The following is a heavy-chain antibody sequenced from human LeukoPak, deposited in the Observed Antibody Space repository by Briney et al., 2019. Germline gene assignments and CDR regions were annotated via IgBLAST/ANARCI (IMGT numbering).Heavy chain of an antibody. V-gene: IGHV5-51*01. D-gene: IGHD2-15*01. CDR1: GYSFTSYW. CDR2: IYPGDSDT. Sequence: GESLQISCQGSGYSFTSYWIGWVRQMPGKGLEWMGIIYPGDSDTRYSPSFQGQVTISADKSISTAYLQWSSLKASDTAMYYCARGYCSGGSCYHLDYWGQGTLVTVSS. J-gene: IGHJ4*02. CDR3: ARGYCSGGSCYHLDY.